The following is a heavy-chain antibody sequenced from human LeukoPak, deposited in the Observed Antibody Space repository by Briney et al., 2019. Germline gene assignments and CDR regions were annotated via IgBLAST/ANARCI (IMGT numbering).Heavy chain of an antibody. J-gene: IGHJ4*02. Sequence: PSETLSLTCTVSGGSISSYYWSWIRQPPGKGLEWIAYISDIGSINYNPSLKSRVTISLDTSKNQFSLKLSSVTAADPAVYYCAGHHPRNTVDFWGQETLVTVS. CDR2: ISDIGSI. CDR3: AGHHPRNTVDF. CDR1: GGSISSYY. D-gene: IGHD2/OR15-2a*01. V-gene: IGHV4-59*08.